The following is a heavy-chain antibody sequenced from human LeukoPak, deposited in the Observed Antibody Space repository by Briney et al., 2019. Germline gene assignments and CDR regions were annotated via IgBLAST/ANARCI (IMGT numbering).Heavy chain of an antibody. Sequence: SETLSLTCTVSGVSISSSNSYWGWIRQPPGKGLEWIGSIYYSGNTYYNASLKSQVSISIDKSKNQFSLKLSSVTAADTAVYYCASLVFDSSGRLFDYWGQGTLVTVSS. CDR3: ASLVFDSSGRLFDY. J-gene: IGHJ4*02. V-gene: IGHV4-39*07. CDR1: GVSISSSNSY. CDR2: IYYSGNT. D-gene: IGHD3-22*01.